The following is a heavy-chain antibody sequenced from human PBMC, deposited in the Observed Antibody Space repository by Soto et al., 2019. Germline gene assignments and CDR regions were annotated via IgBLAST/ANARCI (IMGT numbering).Heavy chain of an antibody. Sequence: QVQLQESGPGLVKPSQTLSLTCTVSGGSISSGGYYWSWIRQHPGMGLEWIGYIYDSGSTYHSPSLNIRVTLSVAASKNQFDLHLSSVTAAATAGAYCSSVTAARVSFDYWGQGTLVTVSS. CDR1: GGSISSGGYY. CDR3: SSVTAARVSFDY. V-gene: IGHV4-31*03. J-gene: IGHJ4*02. CDR2: IYDSGST. D-gene: IGHD5-18*01.